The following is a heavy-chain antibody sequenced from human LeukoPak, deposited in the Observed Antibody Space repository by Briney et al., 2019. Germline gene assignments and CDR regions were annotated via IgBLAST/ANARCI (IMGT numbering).Heavy chain of an antibody. V-gene: IGHV3-23*01. D-gene: IGHD6-19*01. J-gene: IGHJ4*02. CDR2: IEGGGHST. CDR3: ARPGIAVAGEFFDY. CDR1: GFIFGDFA. Sequence: PGGSLRLSCAASGFIFGDFAMDWVRQAPGKGLEWISGIEGGGHSTHYADSVKGRFTISRDNAKNSLYLQMNSLRAEDTAVYYCARPGIAVAGEFFDYWGQGTLVTVSS.